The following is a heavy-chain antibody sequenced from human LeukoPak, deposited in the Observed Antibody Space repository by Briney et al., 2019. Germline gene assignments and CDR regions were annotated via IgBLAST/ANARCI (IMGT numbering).Heavy chain of an antibody. D-gene: IGHD3-22*01. CDR3: GREGGYDSGVFDS. CDR2: SHGSGST. Sequence: PSETLSLTCNVSGVSINIYYWSWLRQTPGKGLEWIGRSHGSGSTNYNPSLKNRVTISIDKSKNHLSLSLRSVTAADTALFFCGREGGYDSGVFDSWGQGTRVTVS. V-gene: IGHV4-4*07. J-gene: IGHJ4*02. CDR1: GVSINIYY.